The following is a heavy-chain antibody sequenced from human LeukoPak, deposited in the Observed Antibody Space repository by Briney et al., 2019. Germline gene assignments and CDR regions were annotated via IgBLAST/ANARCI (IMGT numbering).Heavy chain of an antibody. J-gene: IGHJ3*01. Sequence: GRSPRLSCTASGFSFSNYGMHWVRQAPGKGLEWMAVIYFDGSKKYYAESVKGRFSISRDNSDNTLYLQMNSLRVEDTAVYYCAKDSIPSSWSFAIDAWGQGTMVTVSS. CDR3: AKDSIPSSWSFAIDA. V-gene: IGHV3-30*18. CDR2: IYFDGSKK. CDR1: GFSFSNYG. D-gene: IGHD6-13*01.